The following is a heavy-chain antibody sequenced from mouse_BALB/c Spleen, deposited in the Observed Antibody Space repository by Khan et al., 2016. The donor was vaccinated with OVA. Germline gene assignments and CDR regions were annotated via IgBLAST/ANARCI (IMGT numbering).Heavy chain of an antibody. D-gene: IGHD2-12*01. CDR3: AKEPPDYSLDY. CDR2: IWAGGIK. CDR1: GFSLTDHA. Sequence: QVQLKESGPGLVASSQSLSITSTVPGFSLTDHAVSCIRPPPGKGLEWLGVIWAGGIKYYNSVLQSRLSISKANFNSQVFLKVNSLQTDDTAMDYCAKEPPDYSLDYWGQGTSVTVSS. V-gene: IGHV2-6-5*01. J-gene: IGHJ4*01.